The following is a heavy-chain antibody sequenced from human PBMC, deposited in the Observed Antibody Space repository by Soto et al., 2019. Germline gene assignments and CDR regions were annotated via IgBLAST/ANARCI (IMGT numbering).Heavy chain of an antibody. CDR3: AKSPAQYCSGGSCYLDY. CDR1: GLIVSSSY. V-gene: IGHV3-23*01. D-gene: IGHD2-15*01. J-gene: IGHJ4*02. CDR2: ISGSGGST. Sequence: GESLRLSCAASGLIVSSSYMSWVRQAPGKRLEWVSAISGSGGSTYYADSVKGRFTISRDNSKNTLYLQMTSLRAEDTAVYYCAKSPAQYCSGGSCYLDYWGQGTLVTVSS.